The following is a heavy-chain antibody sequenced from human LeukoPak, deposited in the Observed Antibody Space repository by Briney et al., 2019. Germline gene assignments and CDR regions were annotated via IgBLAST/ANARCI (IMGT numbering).Heavy chain of an antibody. CDR3: AKREKGQLWLRSGPYRGALDY. Sequence: GGSPKLSCAASGFTFSGSAMHWVRQASGKGLEWVGRIRSKANSYATAYAASVKGRFTISRDDSKNTTYLQMNSLRAEDTAVYYCAKREKGQLWLRSGPYRGALDYWGQGTLVTVSS. CDR1: GFTFSGSA. CDR2: IRSKANSYAT. V-gene: IGHV3-73*01. D-gene: IGHD5-18*01. J-gene: IGHJ4*02.